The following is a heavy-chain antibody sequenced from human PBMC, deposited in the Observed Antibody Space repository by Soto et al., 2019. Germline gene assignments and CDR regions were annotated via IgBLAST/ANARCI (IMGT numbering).Heavy chain of an antibody. CDR2: IYYSGST. CDR1: GGSISSSSYY. Sequence: SETLSLTCTVSGGSISSSSYYWGLIRQPPGKGLEWIGSIYYSGSTYYNPSLKSRVTISVDTPKNQFSLKLSSVTAADTAVYYCATQERDYYDSSGYHQDAFDIWGQGTMVTVSS. J-gene: IGHJ3*02. CDR3: ATQERDYYDSSGYHQDAFDI. V-gene: IGHV4-39*01. D-gene: IGHD3-22*01.